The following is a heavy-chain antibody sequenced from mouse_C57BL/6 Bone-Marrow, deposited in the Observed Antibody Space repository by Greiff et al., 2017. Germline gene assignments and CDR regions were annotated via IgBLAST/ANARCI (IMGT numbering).Heavy chain of an antibody. D-gene: IGHD2-4*01. CDR2: IYPGDGDT. Sequence: VQLQQSGAELARPGASVKLSCKASGYTFTSYGISWVKQRTGKGLEWIGRIYPGDGDTNYNGKFKGKATLTADKSSSTAYMQLSSLTSEDSAVYFCATDYDDFDYWGQGTTLTVSS. J-gene: IGHJ2*01. V-gene: IGHV1-81*01. CDR1: GYTFTSYG. CDR3: ATDYDDFDY.